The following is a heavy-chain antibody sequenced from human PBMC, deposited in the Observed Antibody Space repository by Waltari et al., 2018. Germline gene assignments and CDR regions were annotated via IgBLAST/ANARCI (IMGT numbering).Heavy chain of an antibody. V-gene: IGHV3-30*04. J-gene: IGHJ6*02. Sequence: QVQLVESGGGVVQPGRSLRLSCAASEFTFSSYAMHWVRQAPGKGLEWVAVISYNERNIYYVDSVKGRFTISRDNSKKTLYLQMNSLRPEDTAMYYCARDLCDRTKCHGMDVWGQGTTVTVSS. CDR1: EFTFSSYA. D-gene: IGHD3-22*01. CDR2: ISYNERNI. CDR3: ARDLCDRTKCHGMDV.